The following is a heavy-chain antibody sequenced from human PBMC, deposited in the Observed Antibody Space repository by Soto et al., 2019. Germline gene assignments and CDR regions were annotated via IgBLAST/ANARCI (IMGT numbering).Heavy chain of an antibody. V-gene: IGHV3-23*01. D-gene: IGHD3-10*01. Sequence: EVQLLESGGGLVQPGWSLRLSCAASRFSFSDYAMSWVRQAPGKGLEWVSAISGSGGSTYSADSVEGRFTISRDNSKNTLYLQMNSLRAEDTAVYYCAKDRGGVLAPSYFDYWGQGTLVTVSS. CDR3: AKDRGGVLAPSYFDY. CDR1: RFSFSDYA. J-gene: IGHJ4*02. CDR2: ISGSGGST.